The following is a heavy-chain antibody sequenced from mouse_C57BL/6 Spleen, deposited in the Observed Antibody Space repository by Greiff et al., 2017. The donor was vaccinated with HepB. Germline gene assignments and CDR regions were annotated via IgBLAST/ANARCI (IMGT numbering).Heavy chain of an antibody. V-gene: IGHV1-26*01. CDR1: GYTFTDYY. D-gene: IGHD2-3*01. CDR2: INPNNGGT. Sequence: EVQLQQSGPELVKPGASVKISCKASGYTFTDYYMNWVKQSHGKSLEWIGDINPNNGGTSYNQKFKGKATLTVDKSSSTAYMELRILTSEDSAVYYCANDGWGRDYWGQGTTLTVSS. CDR3: ANDGWGRDY. J-gene: IGHJ2*01.